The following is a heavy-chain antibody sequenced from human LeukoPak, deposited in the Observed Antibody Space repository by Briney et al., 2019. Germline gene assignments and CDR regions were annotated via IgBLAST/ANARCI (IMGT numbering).Heavy chain of an antibody. D-gene: IGHD5-12*01. V-gene: IGHV1-2*02. J-gene: IGHJ3*02. CDR3: ARPAGYSGYGTDAFDI. CDR2: INPNSGGT. CDR1: GYTFTGYC. Sequence: ASVKVSCKASGYTFTGYCMHWVRQAPGQGLEWMGWINPNSGGTNYAQKFQGRVTMTRDTSISTAYMELSRLRSDDTAVYYCARPAGYSGYGTDAFDIWGQGTMVTVSS.